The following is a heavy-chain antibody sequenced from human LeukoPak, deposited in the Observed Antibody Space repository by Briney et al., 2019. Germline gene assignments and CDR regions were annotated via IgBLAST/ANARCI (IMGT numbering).Heavy chain of an antibody. CDR1: GGTFSSYA. CDR3: AREFDDSGGPAY. D-gene: IGHD1-26*01. J-gene: IGHJ4*02. Sequence: SVKVSCKASGGTFSSYAISWVRQAPGQGLEWMGGIIPIFGTANYAQKFQGRVTITADESTSTAYMELSSLRSEDTAVYYCAREFDDSGGPAYWGRGTLVTVSS. V-gene: IGHV1-69*13. CDR2: IIPIFGTA.